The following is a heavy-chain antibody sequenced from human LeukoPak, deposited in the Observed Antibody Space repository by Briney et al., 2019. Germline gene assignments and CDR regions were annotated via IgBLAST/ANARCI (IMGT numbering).Heavy chain of an antibody. V-gene: IGHV3-21*01. CDR3: AREDDSSGQDAFDI. Sequence: PGGSLRLSCAASGFTFSSYSMNWVRQAPGKGLEWVSSISSSSSYIYYADSVKGRFTISRDNAKNSLYLQMNSLRAEDTAVYYCAREDDSSGQDAFDIWGQGTMVTVSS. CDR2: ISSSSSYI. CDR1: GFTFSSYS. J-gene: IGHJ3*02. D-gene: IGHD3-22*01.